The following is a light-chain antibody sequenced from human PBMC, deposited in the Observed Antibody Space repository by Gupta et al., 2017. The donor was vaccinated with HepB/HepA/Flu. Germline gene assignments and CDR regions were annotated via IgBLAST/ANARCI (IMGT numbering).Light chain of an antibody. Sequence: QSVLTQPPSVSGPPGQRVTISCTGSSSNIGAGHDVHWYQQLPGTAPKLLIYGNSNRRAGVPERFSGSKYGTSASVAITGLQAEDEADYYWQSYDSSRSYVVFGGGTKLTVL. J-gene: IGLJ2*01. CDR2: GNS. CDR1: SSNIGAGHD. CDR3: QSYDSSRSYVV. V-gene: IGLV1-40*01.